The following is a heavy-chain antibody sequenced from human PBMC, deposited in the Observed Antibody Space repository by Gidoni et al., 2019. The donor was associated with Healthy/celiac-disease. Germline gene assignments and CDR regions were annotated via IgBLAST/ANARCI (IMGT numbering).Heavy chain of an antibody. CDR2: IFSNDEK. D-gene: IGHD6-13*01. CDR1: GFSLSNARMG. CDR3: ARMRWYGYYYYYGMDV. V-gene: IGHV2-26*01. J-gene: IGHJ6*02. Sequence: QVTLKESGPVLVKPTEPLTLTCTVSGFSLSNARMGVSWIRQPPGKALEWLAHIFSNDEKSYSTSLKSRLTISKDTSKSQVVLTMTNMDPVDTATYYCARMRWYGYYYYYGMDVWGQGTTVTVSS.